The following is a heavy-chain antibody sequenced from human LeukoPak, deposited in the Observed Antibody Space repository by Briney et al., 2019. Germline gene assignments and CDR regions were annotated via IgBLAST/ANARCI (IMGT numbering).Heavy chain of an antibody. Sequence: ASVKVSCKASGGTFSSYAISWVRQAPGQGLEWMGGIIPIFGTANYAQKFQGRVTITADESTSTAYMELSSLRSEDTAVYYCARDPEVVVPAAKYWYFDLWGRGTLVTVSS. CDR2: IIPIFGTA. D-gene: IGHD2-2*01. CDR3: ARDPEVVVPAAKYWYFDL. J-gene: IGHJ2*01. V-gene: IGHV1-69*13. CDR1: GGTFSSYA.